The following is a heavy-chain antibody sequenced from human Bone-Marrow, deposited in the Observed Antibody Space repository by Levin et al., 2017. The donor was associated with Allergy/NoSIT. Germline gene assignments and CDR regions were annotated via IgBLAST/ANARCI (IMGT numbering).Heavy chain of an antibody. V-gene: IGHV1-24*01. Sequence: GESLKISCKVSGYPLSELPMHWVRQAPGKGLEWMGGFDPEEGETIYAQKFQGRVTMTDDTSTDTAYMELSSLRSEDMAVYYCATWTAVAGTYIWAFDVWGQGTMVTVSS. J-gene: IGHJ3*01. CDR2: FDPEEGET. D-gene: IGHD1-7*01. CDR1: GYPLSELP. CDR3: ATWTAVAGTYIWAFDV.